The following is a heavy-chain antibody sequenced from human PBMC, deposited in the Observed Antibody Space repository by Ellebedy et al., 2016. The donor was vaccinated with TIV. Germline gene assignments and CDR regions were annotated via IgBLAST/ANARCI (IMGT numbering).Heavy chain of an antibody. CDR3: ARLHVTGCGF. CDR1: GGSISDPAYF. CDR2: IYYSGTT. V-gene: IGHV4-39*01. Sequence: MPSETLSLTCTVAGGSISDPAYFWGWIRQSPGTGLEWIATIYYSGTTYHNPSLKSRVTMSVDMTKNQFSLRLNSVTVAATAVYFCARLHVTGCGFWGPGTLVTVSS. J-gene: IGHJ4*02. D-gene: IGHD5-12*01.